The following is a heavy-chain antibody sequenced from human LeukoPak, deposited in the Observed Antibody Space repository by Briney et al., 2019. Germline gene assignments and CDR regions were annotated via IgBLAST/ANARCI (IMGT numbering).Heavy chain of an antibody. CDR1: GFTFSTYN. CDR2: IYSGGST. V-gene: IGHV3-66*01. CDR3: ARDLNTESY. D-gene: IGHD1/OR15-1a*01. Sequence: GGSLRLSCAASGFTFSTYNMNWVRQAPGKGLEWVSVIYSGGSTYYADSVRGRFTISRYNVRNTVYLQMDSLRDEDTAVYYCARDLNTESYWGQGTLVIVSS. J-gene: IGHJ4*02.